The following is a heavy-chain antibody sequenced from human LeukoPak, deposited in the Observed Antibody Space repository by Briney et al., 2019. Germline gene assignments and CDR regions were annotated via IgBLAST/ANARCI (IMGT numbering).Heavy chain of an antibody. CDR1: GDSISRGGSF. J-gene: IGHJ4*02. D-gene: IGHD5-18*01. CDR3: ARGKGYGYGIDY. Sequence: SETLSLTCTVSGDSISRGGSFWSWIPQHPGKVLESIVYISYGGATYYSPSLKSRVTISVDTSKNQFALNLSSVTAADTAVYYCARGKGYGYGIDYWGQGTLVTVSS. CDR2: ISYGGAT. V-gene: IGHV4-31*03.